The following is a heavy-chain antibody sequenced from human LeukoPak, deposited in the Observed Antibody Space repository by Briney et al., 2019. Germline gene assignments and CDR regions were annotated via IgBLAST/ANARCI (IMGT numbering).Heavy chain of an antibody. D-gene: IGHD3-22*01. CDR2: ISSNGSST. CDR1: GFTFSSYA. J-gene: IGHJ4*02. Sequence: PGGSLRLSCAASGFTFSSYARHWVRQAPGKGLEWVSAISSNGSSTYYANSLNSRFTISTDNSNNTLYLQMGSLRVEDMAVYYCARVARVGSGYDYDYWGQGTLVTAS. V-gene: IGHV3-64*01. CDR3: ARVARVGSGYDYDY.